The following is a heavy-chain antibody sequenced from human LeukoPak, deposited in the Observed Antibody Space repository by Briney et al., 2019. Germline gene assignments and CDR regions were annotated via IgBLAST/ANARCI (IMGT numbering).Heavy chain of an antibody. Sequence: SQTLSLTCAMSGDSVSSSTAAWDCVRQSPSSGLEWLGRTYYRSKWYSDYAVSVRSRITINPDTSKNQFSLQLSSVTPEDTAVYYCTRYPTGWYLDYWGQGTLVTVSS. D-gene: IGHD6-19*01. CDR3: TRYPTGWYLDY. CDR2: TYYRSKWYS. V-gene: IGHV6-1*01. J-gene: IGHJ4*02. CDR1: GDSVSSSTAA.